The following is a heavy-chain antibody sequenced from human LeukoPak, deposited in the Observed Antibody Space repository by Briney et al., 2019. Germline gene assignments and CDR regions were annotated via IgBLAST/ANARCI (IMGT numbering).Heavy chain of an antibody. CDR3: ASVELLQSFLDY. Sequence: PSETLSLTCTVSGGSISSYYWSWIRQPPGKGLEWIGSIYYSGSTYYNPSLKSRVTISVDTSKNQFSLKLSSVTAADTAVYYCASVELLQSFLDYWGQGTLVTVSS. V-gene: IGHV4-39*07. J-gene: IGHJ4*02. D-gene: IGHD1-26*01. CDR1: GGSISSYY. CDR2: IYYSGST.